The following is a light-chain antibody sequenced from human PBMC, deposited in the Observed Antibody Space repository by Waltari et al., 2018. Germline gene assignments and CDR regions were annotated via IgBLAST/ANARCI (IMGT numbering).Light chain of an antibody. V-gene: IGLV2-8*01. CDR2: EVS. J-gene: IGLJ1*01. CDR3: SSDAVSNNFYD. Sequence: QSALTQPPSASGSPGQSVTIFCTGTGSGGSVSWYQQHPDKAPKLMIYEVSKRPSGVPDRVSGAKSGNTASLTVSGLQAEDEGDYYCSSDAVSNNFYDFGSGTKVTVL. CDR1: GSGGS.